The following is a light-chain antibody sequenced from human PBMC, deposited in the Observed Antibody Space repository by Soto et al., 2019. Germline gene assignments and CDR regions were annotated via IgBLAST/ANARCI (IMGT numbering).Light chain of an antibody. V-gene: IGKV1-5*03. Sequence: DIQMTQSPSTLSASVGDRVTITCRASQSISSWLAWYQQKPGKAPKLLIYKASSLESGVPSRFSGSGSGTEFTLTISSLQPDDFATYYCQQYKSYPWTFVQGTKVEIK. CDR3: QQYKSYPWT. CDR1: QSISSW. J-gene: IGKJ1*01. CDR2: KAS.